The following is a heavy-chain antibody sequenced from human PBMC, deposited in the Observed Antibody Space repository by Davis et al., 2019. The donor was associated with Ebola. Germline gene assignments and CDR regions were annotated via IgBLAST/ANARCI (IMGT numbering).Heavy chain of an antibody. CDR2: IIHSGSA. CDR1: GGSFSDHF. CDR3: ARSSSLRLPDY. D-gene: IGHD5-12*01. J-gene: IGHJ4*02. V-gene: IGHV4-34*12. Sequence: SETLSLTCAVYGGSFSDHFWSWIRQPPGKGLEWIGEIIHSGSANYNPSLKSRVTTSVDTSKNQFSLKVTSVTAADTAVYYCARSSSLRLPDYWGQGTRVTVSS.